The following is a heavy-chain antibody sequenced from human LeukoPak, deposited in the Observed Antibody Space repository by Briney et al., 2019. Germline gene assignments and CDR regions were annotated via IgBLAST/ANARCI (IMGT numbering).Heavy chain of an antibody. D-gene: IGHD6-6*01. V-gene: IGHV3-9*01. CDR1: GFTFDDYA. J-gene: IGHJ4*02. CDR2: ISWNSGNI. Sequence: SLRLSCAASGFTFDDYAMHWVGQAPGKGLEWVSGISWNSGNIGYADSVKGRFTISRDNAKNSLYLQMNSLRAEDTALYYCAKDSIAARGTFDYWGQGTLVTVSS. CDR3: AKDSIAARGTFDY.